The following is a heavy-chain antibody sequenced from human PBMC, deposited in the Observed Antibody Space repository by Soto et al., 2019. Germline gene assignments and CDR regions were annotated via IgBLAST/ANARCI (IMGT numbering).Heavy chain of an antibody. V-gene: IGHV3-33*01. D-gene: IGHD2-2*01. CDR3: ARDRITHDCSSTSCYVY. CDR2: IWYDGSNK. Sequence: GGSLRLSCAASGFTFSSYGMHWVRQAPGKGLEWVAVIWYDGSNKYYADSVKGRFTISRDNSKNTLYLQMNSLRAEDTAVYYCARDRITHDCSSTSCYVYWGQGTLVTVSS. J-gene: IGHJ4*02. CDR1: GFTFSSYG.